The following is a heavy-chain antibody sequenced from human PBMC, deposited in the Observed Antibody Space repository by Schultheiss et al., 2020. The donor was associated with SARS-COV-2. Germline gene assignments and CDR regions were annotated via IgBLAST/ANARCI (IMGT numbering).Heavy chain of an antibody. D-gene: IGHD5-18*01. CDR2: INPNSGGT. J-gene: IGHJ4*02. CDR1: GYTFTSYG. Sequence: ASVKVSCKASGYTFTSYGISWVRQAPGQGLEWMGWINPNSGGTNYAQKLQGRVTMTTDTSTSTAYMELRSLRSDDTAVYYCARDGGYSYGRNFDYWGQGTLVTVSS. CDR3: ARDGGYSYGRNFDY. V-gene: IGHV1-18*01.